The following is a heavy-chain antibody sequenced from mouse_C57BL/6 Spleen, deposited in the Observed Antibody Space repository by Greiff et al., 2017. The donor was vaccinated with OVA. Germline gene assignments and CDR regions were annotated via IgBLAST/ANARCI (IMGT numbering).Heavy chain of an antibody. CDR3: TTPHTYYGNYAFAY. J-gene: IGHJ3*01. V-gene: IGHV1-15*01. D-gene: IGHD2-10*01. Sequence: QVQLQQSGAELVRPGASVTLSCKASGYTFTDYEMHWVKQTPVHGLEWIGAIDPETGGTAYNQKFKGKAILTADKSSSTAYMELRSLTSEDSAVYYCTTPHTYYGNYAFAYWGQGTLVTVSA. CDR1: GYTFTDYE. CDR2: IDPETGGT.